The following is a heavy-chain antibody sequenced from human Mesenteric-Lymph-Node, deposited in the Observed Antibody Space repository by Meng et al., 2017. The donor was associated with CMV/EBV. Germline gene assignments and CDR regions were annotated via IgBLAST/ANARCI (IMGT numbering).Heavy chain of an antibody. CDR3: ARHPGVDPLWYFDS. J-gene: IGHJ4*02. Sequence: AVSGDSITNNNWWSWVRQPPGKGLEWIGEIFHGGTTNYNPSLKSRVTISVDKSKNQFSLRLTSVTAADMAVYYCARHPGVDPLWYFDSWGRGSLVPSPQ. V-gene: IGHV4-4*02. CDR2: IFHGGTT. CDR1: GDSITNNNW. D-gene: IGHD3-3*01.